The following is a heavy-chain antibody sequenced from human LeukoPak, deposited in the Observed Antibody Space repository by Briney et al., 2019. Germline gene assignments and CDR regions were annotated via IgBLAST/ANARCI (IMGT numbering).Heavy chain of an antibody. J-gene: IGHJ6*03. Sequence: SETLSLTCTVSGGSFSSYYWSWIRQPPGKGLEWSGYISYSGSTNYNPSLKSRVTISVDTSKNHFSLKLSSVTTADTAVYYCASSRRQQLPRGRIYYYYYYMDVWGKGTTVTISS. V-gene: IGHV4-59*01. CDR2: ISYSGST. CDR3: ASSRRQQLPRGRIYYYYYYMDV. CDR1: GGSFSSYY. D-gene: IGHD6-13*01.